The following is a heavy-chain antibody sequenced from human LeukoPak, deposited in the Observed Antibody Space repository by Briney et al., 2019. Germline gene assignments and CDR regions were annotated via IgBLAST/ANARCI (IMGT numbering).Heavy chain of an antibody. Sequence: ASGFTXXSNYMSWVRQAPGKGLEWVSVIYSGGSTYYADSVKGRFTISRDNSKNTLYLQMNSLRAEDTAVYYCARVQRITMAEFDYWGQGTLVTVSS. CDR2: IYSGGST. CDR1: GFTXXSNY. J-gene: IGHJ4*02. V-gene: IGHV3-53*01. D-gene: IGHD3-10*01. CDR3: ARVQRITMAEFDY.